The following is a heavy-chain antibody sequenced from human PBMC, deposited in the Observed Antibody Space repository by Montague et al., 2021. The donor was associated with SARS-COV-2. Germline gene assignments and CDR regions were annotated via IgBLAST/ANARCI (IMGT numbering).Heavy chain of an antibody. V-gene: IGHV4-39*01. J-gene: IGHJ4*02. CDR1: GGSISGSNYY. D-gene: IGHD1-7*01. CDR2: IYYSGST. CDR3: ARLLLELPGDY. Sequence: SETLSLTCTVSGGSISGSNYYWARIRQPPGKGLEWIGSIYYSGSTYDNPSLKSRVSISVDTSKNQFSLKLNSVTAADTAVYYCARLLLELPGDYWGQGTLVTVSS.